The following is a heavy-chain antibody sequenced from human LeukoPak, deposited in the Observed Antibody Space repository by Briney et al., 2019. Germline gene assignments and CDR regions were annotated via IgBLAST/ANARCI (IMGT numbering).Heavy chain of an antibody. V-gene: IGHV5-51*01. D-gene: IGHD3-22*01. J-gene: IGHJ4*02. Sequence: GESLQISFKGSGYGFTSCWIGWVRPMPGKGLEWMGIIYPGDSDTRYSPSFQGQVTISADKSFSTAYLQWSSLKASDTAMYYCAKLRGYYDSSGYYRNSYYFDYWGQGTLVTVSS. CDR1: GYGFTSCW. CDR2: IYPGDSDT. CDR3: AKLRGYYDSSGYYRNSYYFDY.